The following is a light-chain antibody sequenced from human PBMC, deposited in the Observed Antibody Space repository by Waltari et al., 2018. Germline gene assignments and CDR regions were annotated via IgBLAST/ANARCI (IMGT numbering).Light chain of an antibody. J-gene: IGLJ2*01. CDR1: SSELGRYNY. CDR2: DVR. V-gene: IGLV2-14*03. CDR3: NSFTSSNTVI. Sequence: QSALTQPASVSGSPGQSFTISCTGTSSELGRYNYVSWFQQHPGKAPKLMIYDVRNRPSGVSNRFSGSKSDYTASLTISGLQAEDEAVYFCNSFTSSNTVIFGGGTKLTV.